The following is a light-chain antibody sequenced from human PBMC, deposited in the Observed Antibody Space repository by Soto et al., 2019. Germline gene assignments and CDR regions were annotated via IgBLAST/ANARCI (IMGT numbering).Light chain of an antibody. CDR3: QQFGSSLYT. CDR1: QSVSNSY. CDR2: DAS. J-gene: IGKJ2*01. V-gene: IGKV3-20*01. Sequence: ETVLTQSPGTLSLSPGERATLSCWTSQSVSNSYLAWYQQKPGQAPRLLIYDASSRAPGIPDRFSGSGSGTDFTLTISRLETEDFAVYYCQQFGSSLYTFGQGTKLEIK.